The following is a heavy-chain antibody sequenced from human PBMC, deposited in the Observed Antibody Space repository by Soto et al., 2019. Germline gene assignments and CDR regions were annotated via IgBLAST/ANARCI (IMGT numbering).Heavy chain of an antibody. D-gene: IGHD4-17*01. CDR1: GFTVSSNY. Sequence: EVQLVETGGGLIQPGGSLRLSCAASGFTVSSNYMSWVRQAPGKGLEWVSVIYSGGSTYYADSVKGRFTISRDNSKNTLYLQMNSLRAEDTAVYYCARERFQGGDGSMDVWGRGTTVTVSS. V-gene: IGHV3-53*02. J-gene: IGHJ6*02. CDR2: IYSGGST. CDR3: ARERFQGGDGSMDV.